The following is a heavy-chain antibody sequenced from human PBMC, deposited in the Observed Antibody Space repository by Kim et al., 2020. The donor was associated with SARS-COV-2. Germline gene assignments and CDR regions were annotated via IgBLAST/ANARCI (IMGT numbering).Heavy chain of an antibody. CDR2: TT. D-gene: IGHD2-21*01. J-gene: IGHJ6*02. CDR3: TTDVVLPVDV. V-gene: IGHV3-15*01. Sequence: TTDYNAPVKGRFTISRDDSTNTLYLYMNSLRTEDTAVYYCTTDVVLPVDVWGQGTTVTVSS.